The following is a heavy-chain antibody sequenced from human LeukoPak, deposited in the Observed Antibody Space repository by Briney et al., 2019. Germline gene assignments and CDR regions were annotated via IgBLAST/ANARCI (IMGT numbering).Heavy chain of an antibody. D-gene: IGHD6-19*01. J-gene: IGHJ4*02. V-gene: IGHV3-7*01. Sequence: GGSLRLSCAASGFTFSSYAMSWVRQAPGKGLEWVANIKQDGSEKYYVDSVKGRFTISRDNAKNSLYLQMNSLRAEDTAVYYCARAQNSGWKKYYFDYWGQGTLVTVSS. CDR1: GFTFSSYA. CDR2: IKQDGSEK. CDR3: ARAQNSGWKKYYFDY.